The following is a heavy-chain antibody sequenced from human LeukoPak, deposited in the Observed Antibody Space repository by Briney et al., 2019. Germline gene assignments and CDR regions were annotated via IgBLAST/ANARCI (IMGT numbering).Heavy chain of an antibody. CDR2: INPNSGGT. V-gene: IGHV1-2*02. CDR1: SYTFTGYY. CDR3: ASPAAPDYYYYMDV. Sequence: GSSVTVSCKASSYTFTGYYMHWVRQAPGQGLEWMGWINPNSGGTNYAQKFQGRVTMTRDTSISTAYMELSRLRSDDTAVYYCASPAAPDYYYYMDVWGKGTTVTVSS. J-gene: IGHJ6*03. D-gene: IGHD6-6*01.